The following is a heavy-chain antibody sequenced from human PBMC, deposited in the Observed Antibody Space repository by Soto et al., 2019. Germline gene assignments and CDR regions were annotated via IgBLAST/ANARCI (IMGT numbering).Heavy chain of an antibody. J-gene: IGHJ6*02. D-gene: IGHD4-17*01. CDR1: GFSLTTGKMG. CDR3: ARMNVDSYQFYYAMDV. CDR2: IFSDNER. Sequence: SGPTLVNPTETLTLTCTVSGFSLTTGKMGVSWIRQPPGKALVWLAHIFSDNERSYSTSLQGRLTISKDTSGSQVVLSMTNVDPVDTATYYCARMNVDSYQFYYAMDVWGQGTTVTVSS. V-gene: IGHV2-26*01.